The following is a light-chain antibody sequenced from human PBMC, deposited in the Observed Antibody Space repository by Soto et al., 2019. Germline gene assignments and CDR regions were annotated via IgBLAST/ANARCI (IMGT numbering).Light chain of an antibody. Sequence: QSVLTQPASVSGSPGQSITISCTGSSSDIGGYKSVSWLQQHPGKAPNSMIYDVSNRSPGVSNRYSGSKSGNTASLTISGLQAEDEADYYCAAWDDSLSGYVFGTGTKVTVL. J-gene: IGLJ1*01. CDR1: SSDIGGYKS. CDR3: AAWDDSLSGYV. CDR2: DVS. V-gene: IGLV2-14*03.